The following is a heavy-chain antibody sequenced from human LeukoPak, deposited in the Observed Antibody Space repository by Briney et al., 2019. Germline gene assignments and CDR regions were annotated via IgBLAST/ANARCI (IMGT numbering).Heavy chain of an antibody. CDR2: ISGSGDST. CDR1: GFTFSSHA. Sequence: GGSLRLSCAASGFTFSSHAMSWVRQAPGKGLEWVSDISGSGDSTNYADSVKGRLSISRDNSKKTLYLQINRLRGEDTALYHCALESGSYYGYFEQWGQGTLVTVSS. J-gene: IGHJ1*01. D-gene: IGHD1-26*01. V-gene: IGHV3-23*01. CDR3: ALESGSYYGYFEQ.